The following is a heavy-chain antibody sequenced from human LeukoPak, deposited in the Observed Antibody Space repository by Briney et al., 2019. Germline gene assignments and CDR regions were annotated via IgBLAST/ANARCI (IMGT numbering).Heavy chain of an antibody. J-gene: IGHJ4*02. CDR2: ISAYNGDT. Sequence: ASVKVSCKTSGYTFTNFGISWVRQAPGQGLEWMGWISAYNGDTNYPQKLQGRVTVTTDETTSTTYMELRSLRSDDTAVYYCARKPQRLPPDYWGQGTLVTVSS. CDR1: GYTFTNFG. CDR3: ARKPQRLPPDY. V-gene: IGHV1-18*01. D-gene: IGHD4-11*01.